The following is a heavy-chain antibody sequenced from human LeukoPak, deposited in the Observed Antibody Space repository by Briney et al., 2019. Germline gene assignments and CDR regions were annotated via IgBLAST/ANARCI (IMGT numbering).Heavy chain of an antibody. V-gene: IGHV4-34*01. CDR1: GGSFSGYY. CDR2: INHSGST. J-gene: IGHJ5*02. CDR3: ARDYAYGDYVWFDP. Sequence: SETLSLTCAVYGGSFSGYYWSWIRQPPGKGLEWIGEINHSGSTNYNPSLKSRVTISVDRSKNQFSLKLSSVTAADTAVYYCARDYAYGDYVWFDPWGQGTLVTVSS. D-gene: IGHD4-17*01.